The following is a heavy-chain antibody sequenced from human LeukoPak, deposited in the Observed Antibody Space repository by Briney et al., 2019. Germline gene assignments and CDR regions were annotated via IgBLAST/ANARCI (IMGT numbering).Heavy chain of an antibody. CDR2: IKEDGSEK. V-gene: IGHV3-7*01. CDR1: GFTFSTYW. CDR3: ARVQGTSWFDP. J-gene: IGHJ5*02. Sequence: GGSLRLSCAASGFTFSTYWMSWVRQAPGKGLECVANIKEDGSEKYYVDSVKGRFTISRDDFMNTLHLQMNSLRAEDTAVYYCARVQGTSWFDPWGQGTLVTVSS. D-gene: IGHD2-2*01.